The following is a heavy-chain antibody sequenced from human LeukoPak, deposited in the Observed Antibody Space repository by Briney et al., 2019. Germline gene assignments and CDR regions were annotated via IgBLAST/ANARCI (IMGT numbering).Heavy chain of an antibody. CDR2: ISGSGGST. D-gene: IGHD3-22*01. V-gene: IGHV3-23*01. CDR3: ATQPSAYYYDSSGYYYGAFDI. Sequence: GGPLRLSCAASGFTFSSYAMSWVRQAPGKGLEWVSAISGSGGSTYYADSVKGRFTISRDNSKNTLYLQMNSLRAEDTAVYYCATQPSAYYYDSSGYYYGAFDIWGQGTMVTVSS. CDR1: GFTFSSYA. J-gene: IGHJ3*02.